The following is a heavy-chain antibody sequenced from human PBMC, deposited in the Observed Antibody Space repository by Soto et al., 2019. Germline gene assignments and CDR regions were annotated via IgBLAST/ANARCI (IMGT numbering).Heavy chain of an antibody. Sequence: QLQPQESGPGLVKPSETLYLTCTVSGGSISTDDVYWGWIRQPPGKGLEWIGTIYYSGSTSYNPSLKSRFTISVDTSKNQCSLNLSSVTAADTAVYYCARHRPQWPNYYSYYHIDVWGKGTTVTVSS. CDR1: GGSISTDDVY. CDR3: ARHRPQWPNYYSYYHIDV. J-gene: IGHJ6*03. CDR2: IYYSGST. V-gene: IGHV4-39*01. D-gene: IGHD6-19*01.